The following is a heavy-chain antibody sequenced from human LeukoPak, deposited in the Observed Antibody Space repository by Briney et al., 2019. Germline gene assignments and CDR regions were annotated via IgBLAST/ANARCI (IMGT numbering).Heavy chain of an antibody. CDR3: TRVVGHAGPNMVRGVMVPYYFDY. CDR1: GFTFGDYA. Sequence: GGSLRLSCTASGFTFGDYAMSWFRQAPGKGLEWVGFIRSKAYGCTTEYGASVKGRFTISTDDSKSIAYLQMNSLKTEDTAVYYCTRVVGHAGPNMVRGVMVPYYFDYWGQGTLVTVSS. J-gene: IGHJ4*02. D-gene: IGHD3-10*01. V-gene: IGHV3-49*03. CDR2: IRSKAYGCTT.